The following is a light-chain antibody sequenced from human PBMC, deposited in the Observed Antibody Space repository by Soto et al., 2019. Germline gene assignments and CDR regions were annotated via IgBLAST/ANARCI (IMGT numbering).Light chain of an antibody. CDR3: QLMGTRFT. CDR1: QSVSSN. Sequence: EIVMTQSPATLSVSPGERATLSCRASQSVSSNLAWYQQKPGQAPRLLIYGASTRATGIPARFSGSGSGTEFTLTISSLQSEDFAVYYCQLMGTRFTFGPGTKVDIK. V-gene: IGKV3-15*01. J-gene: IGKJ3*01. CDR2: GAS.